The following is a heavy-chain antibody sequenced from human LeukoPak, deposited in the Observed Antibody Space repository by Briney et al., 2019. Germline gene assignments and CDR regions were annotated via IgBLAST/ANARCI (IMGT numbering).Heavy chain of an antibody. J-gene: IGHJ5*02. V-gene: IGHV4-34*01. CDR2: INHSGGT. Sequence: SETLSLTCTVSGGSISGYYWSWIRQPPGKGLEWIGEINHSGGTNYNPSLKSRVTISVDTSKNQFSLKLSSVTAADTAVYYCARGRFGYCSSTSCLNWFDPWGQGTLVTVSS. CDR3: ARGRFGYCSSTSCLNWFDP. D-gene: IGHD2-2*01. CDR1: GGSISGYY.